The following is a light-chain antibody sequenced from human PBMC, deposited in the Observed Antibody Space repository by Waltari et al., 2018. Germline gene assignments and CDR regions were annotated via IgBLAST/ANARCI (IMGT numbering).Light chain of an antibody. J-gene: IGKJ2*01. CDR3: QQYPSWPYT. Sequence: DIVLTRPPDALAVSLGGRAAFNCKSNKNVLFNSNNKNYIAWYQKKPGQPPKLLIYWASTRDAGVPDRFSGSGSGTDFTLTISSLQPEDVAVYYCQQYPSWPYTFGQGTKVEIQ. CDR1: KNVLFNSNNKNY. CDR2: WAS. V-gene: IGKV4-1*01.